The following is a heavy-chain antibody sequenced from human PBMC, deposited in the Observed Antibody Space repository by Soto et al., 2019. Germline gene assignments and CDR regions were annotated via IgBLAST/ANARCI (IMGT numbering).Heavy chain of an antibody. CDR2: VYYSGST. J-gene: IGHJ4*02. V-gene: IGHV4-39*01. D-gene: IGHD1-26*01. Sequence: SETLSLTCSVSGGSISGSSDYWGWIRQAPEKGLEWIGSVYYSGSTYYNPSLKSRVSVTVDTSKNQFSLELSSVTAADTAVYYCTRGLFSGSYYSGGWYYFDSWGQGTMVTVSS. CDR1: GGSISGSSDY. CDR3: TRGLFSGSYYSGGWYYFDS.